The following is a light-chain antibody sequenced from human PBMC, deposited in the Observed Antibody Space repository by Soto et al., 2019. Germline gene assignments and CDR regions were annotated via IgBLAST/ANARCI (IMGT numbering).Light chain of an antibody. Sequence: QSALTQPRSVSGSPGQSVTISCTGTSSDVGAYNYVSWYQQYPGKAPKLLIYDVTKRPSGVPDRFSGSKSGNTASLTISGLQAEDEADYYCCLYPSLFGGGTKLTVL. CDR2: DVT. CDR3: CLYPSL. CDR1: SSDVGAYNY. J-gene: IGLJ2*01. V-gene: IGLV2-11*01.